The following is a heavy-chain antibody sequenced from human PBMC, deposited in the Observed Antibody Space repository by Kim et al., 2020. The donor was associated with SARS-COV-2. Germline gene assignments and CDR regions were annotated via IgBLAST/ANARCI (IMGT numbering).Heavy chain of an antibody. CDR1: GFTFSDSA. Sequence: GGSLRLSCGASGFTFSDSAMHWVRRASGKGLEWGGRIRSKVNGYATAYSASVRGRLTISRDDSRNTAYLQMNSLKTEDTAGYYCTRVPGTKLAFWDAFD. J-gene: IGHJ3*02. CDR3: TRVPGTKLAFWDAFD. D-gene: IGHD1-1*01. V-gene: IGHV3-73*01. CDR2: IRSKVNGYAT.